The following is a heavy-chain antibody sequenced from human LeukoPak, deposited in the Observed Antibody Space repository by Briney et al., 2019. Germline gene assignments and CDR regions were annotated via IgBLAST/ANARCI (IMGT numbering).Heavy chain of an antibody. CDR3: ARAKSPLITMIVVVTSYYFDY. V-gene: IGHV3-30-3*01. D-gene: IGHD3-22*01. CDR1: GFTFSSYA. J-gene: IGHJ4*02. Sequence: GRSLRLSCAASGFTFSSYAMHWVRQAPGKGLEWVAVISYDGSNKYYADSVKGRFTISRDNSKNTLYLQMNSLRAEDTAVYYCARAKSPLITMIVVVTSYYFDYWGQGTLVTVSS. CDR2: ISYDGSNK.